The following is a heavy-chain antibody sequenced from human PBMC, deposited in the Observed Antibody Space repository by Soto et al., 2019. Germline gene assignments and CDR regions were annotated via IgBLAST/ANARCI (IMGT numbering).Heavy chain of an antibody. CDR1: GGSISSSSYY. CDR2: IYYSGST. V-gene: IGHV4-39*07. Sequence: SETLSLTCTVSGGSISSSSYYWGWIRQPPGKGLEWIGSIYYSGSTYYNPSLKSRVTISVDTSKNQFSLKLSSVTAADTAVYYCARSGRTIFGFDPWGQGTLVTGSS. D-gene: IGHD3-3*01. J-gene: IGHJ5*02. CDR3: ARSGRTIFGFDP.